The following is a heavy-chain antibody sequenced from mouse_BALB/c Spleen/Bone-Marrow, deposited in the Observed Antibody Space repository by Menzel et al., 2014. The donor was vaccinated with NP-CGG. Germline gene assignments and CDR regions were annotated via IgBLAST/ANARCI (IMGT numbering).Heavy chain of an antibody. CDR3: ARYGNYCYAMDY. CDR1: GFNIKDTY. CDR2: IDPANGNT. D-gene: IGHD2-1*01. Sequence: EVQLQQSGAELVKPGASVKLSCTASGFNIKDTYMHWVKQRPEQGLEWIGRIDPANGNTKYDPKFQGKATITADISSNTAYLQLSSLTSEDTAVYYCARYGNYCYAMDYWGQGTSVTVSS. V-gene: IGHV14-3*02. J-gene: IGHJ4*01.